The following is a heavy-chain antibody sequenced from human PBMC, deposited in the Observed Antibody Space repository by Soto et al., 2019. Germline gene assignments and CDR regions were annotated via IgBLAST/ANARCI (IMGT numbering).Heavy chain of an antibody. D-gene: IGHD4-17*01. Sequence: EVHLVESGGGSVQPGGSLRLSCTASPFTFSSYWMTWVRQAPGKGLEWVANIKGDGNEKYYVDSVKGRFTISRDNTRNSLYLQMNPLRAEDTAVYYCARANDYGGTFNIWGQGTMVTVSP. V-gene: IGHV3-7*03. J-gene: IGHJ3*02. CDR2: IKGDGNEK. CDR1: PFTFSSYW. CDR3: ARANDYGGTFNI.